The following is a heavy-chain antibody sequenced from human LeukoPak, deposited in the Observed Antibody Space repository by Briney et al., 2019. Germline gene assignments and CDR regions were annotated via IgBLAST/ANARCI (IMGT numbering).Heavy chain of an antibody. CDR3: ARANYDYVWGSYRFRNWFDP. CDR2: MNPGSGNT. CDR1: GYSFTSYD. Sequence: GASVKVSCKASGYSFTSYDINWVRQATGQGLEWMGWMNPGSGNTGYAQKFQGRVTMTRNTSISTAYMELSSLRSEDTAVYYCARANYDYVWGSYRFRNWFDPWGQGTLVTVSP. J-gene: IGHJ5*02. V-gene: IGHV1-8*01. D-gene: IGHD3-16*02.